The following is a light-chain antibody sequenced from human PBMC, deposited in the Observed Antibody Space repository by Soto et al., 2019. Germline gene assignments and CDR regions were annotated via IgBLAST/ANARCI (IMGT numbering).Light chain of an antibody. CDR3: QQCYTTPRT. V-gene: IGKV4-1*01. Sequence: DIVMTQSPDSLAVSLGERATINCKSSQSVFYSSTNKNYLAWYQQKPGQPPKLLIYWASTRESGVPDRFSGSGSGTDFTLTISSLQAEDVAVYYCQQCYTTPRTFGHGTKVDIK. CDR1: QSVFYSSTNKNY. J-gene: IGKJ1*01. CDR2: WAS.